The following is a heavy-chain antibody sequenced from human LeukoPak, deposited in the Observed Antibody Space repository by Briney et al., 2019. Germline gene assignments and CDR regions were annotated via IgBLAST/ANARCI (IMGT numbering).Heavy chain of an antibody. Sequence: PSETLSLTCTVSGSSISSYYWSWIRQPPGKGLEWIGYIYYSGSTNYNPSLKSRVTISVDTSKNQFSLKLSSVTAADTAVYYCARDLLSGSYGHYGMDVWGQGTTVTVSS. J-gene: IGHJ6*02. CDR2: IYYSGST. CDR1: GSSISSYY. D-gene: IGHD1-26*01. CDR3: ARDLLSGSYGHYGMDV. V-gene: IGHV4-59*01.